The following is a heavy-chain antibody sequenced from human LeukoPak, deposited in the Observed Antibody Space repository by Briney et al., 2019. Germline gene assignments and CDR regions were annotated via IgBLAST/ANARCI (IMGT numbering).Heavy chain of an antibody. V-gene: IGHV3-48*03. CDR2: ISSSGSTI. D-gene: IGHD1-26*01. Sequence: PGGSLRLSCAASGFTFSSYDMNWVRQAPGKGLEWVSYISSSGSTIYYADSVKGRFTISRDKAKNSLFLQMNGLRAEDTAIYYCARGGGSYPYWGQGTLVTVSS. CDR3: ARGGGSYPY. J-gene: IGHJ4*02. CDR1: GFTFSSYD.